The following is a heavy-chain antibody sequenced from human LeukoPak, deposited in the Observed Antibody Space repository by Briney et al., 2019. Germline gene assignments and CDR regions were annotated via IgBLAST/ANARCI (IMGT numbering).Heavy chain of an antibody. V-gene: IGHV3-21*01. CDR1: GFTFSSYA. CDR2: ISSSSSYI. D-gene: IGHD6-19*01. CDR3: ARDPAGGSGSGY. Sequence: GGSLRLSCAASGFTFSSYAMSWVRQAPGKGLEWVSSISSSSSYIYYADSVKGRFTISRDNAKNSLYLQMNSLRAEDTAVYYCARDPAGGSGSGYWGQGTLVTVSS. J-gene: IGHJ4*02.